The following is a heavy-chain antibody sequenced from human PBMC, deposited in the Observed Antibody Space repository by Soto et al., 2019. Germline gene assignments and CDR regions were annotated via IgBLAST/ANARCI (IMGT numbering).Heavy chain of an antibody. D-gene: IGHD3-16*01. CDR2: ISWDGTK. CDR1: GFSLTTDGVA. J-gene: IGHJ5*02. Sequence: QITWKESGPTLVKPTQTLTLTCTFSGFSLTTDGVAVGWLRQPPGKALEWLALISWDGTKRYSPSLESRLTITSDTSKSQVVLTMTNMDPVDTATYYCAHRLAVMASPLHHWGQGTLVTVSS. CDR3: AHRLAVMASPLHH. V-gene: IGHV2-5*02.